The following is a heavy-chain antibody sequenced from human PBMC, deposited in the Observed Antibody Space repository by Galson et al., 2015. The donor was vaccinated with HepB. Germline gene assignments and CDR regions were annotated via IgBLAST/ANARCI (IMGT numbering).Heavy chain of an antibody. J-gene: IGHJ4*02. CDR1: GGSISSYY. CDR2: IYYSGST. Sequence: SETLSLTCTVSGGSISSYYWSWIRQPPGKGLEWIGYIYYSGSTNYNPSLKSRVTISVDTSKNQFSLKLSSVTAADTAVYYCARLLYPAQEYYFDYWGQGTLVTVSS. D-gene: IGHD3-3*01. CDR3: ARLLYPAQEYYFDY. V-gene: IGHV4-59*08.